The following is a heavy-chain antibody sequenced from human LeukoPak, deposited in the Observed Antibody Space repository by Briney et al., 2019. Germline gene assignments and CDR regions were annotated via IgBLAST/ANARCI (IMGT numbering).Heavy chain of an antibody. Sequence: PSETLSLTCAVYGGSFSGYYWSWIRQPPGKGLEWIGEINHSGSTNYNPSLKSRVTISVDTSKNQFSLKLSSVTAADTAVYYCARRPEYYCSSTRCSQGLFDYWGQGTLVTVSS. J-gene: IGHJ4*02. CDR2: INHSGST. CDR3: ARRPEYYCSSTRCSQGLFDY. CDR1: GGSFSGYY. V-gene: IGHV4-34*01. D-gene: IGHD2-2*01.